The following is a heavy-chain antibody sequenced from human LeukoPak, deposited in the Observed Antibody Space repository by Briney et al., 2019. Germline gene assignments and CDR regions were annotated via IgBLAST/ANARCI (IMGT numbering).Heavy chain of an antibody. CDR3: ARAMGYYYYGMDV. Sequence: PLETLSLTCAVYGGSFSGYYWSWIRQPPGKGLEWIGEINHSGSTNYNPSLKSRVTISVDTSKNQFSLKLSSVTAADTAVYYCARAMGYYYYGMDVWGQGTTVTVSS. V-gene: IGHV4-34*01. CDR1: GGSFSGYY. J-gene: IGHJ6*02. D-gene: IGHD3-16*01. CDR2: INHSGST.